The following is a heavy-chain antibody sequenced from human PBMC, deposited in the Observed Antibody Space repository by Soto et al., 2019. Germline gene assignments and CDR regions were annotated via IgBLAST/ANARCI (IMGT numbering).Heavy chain of an antibody. CDR1: GVSFSGYY. CDR3: ARRVGVILSFYYYGMDV. D-gene: IGHD3-16*02. Sequence: KASETLSLTCAVYGVSFSGYYWSWIRQPPGKGLEWIGEINHSGSTNYNPSLKSRVTISVDTSKNQFSLKLGSVTAADTAVYYCARRVGVILSFYYYGMDVWGQGTTVTVSS. V-gene: IGHV4-34*01. CDR2: INHSGST. J-gene: IGHJ6*02.